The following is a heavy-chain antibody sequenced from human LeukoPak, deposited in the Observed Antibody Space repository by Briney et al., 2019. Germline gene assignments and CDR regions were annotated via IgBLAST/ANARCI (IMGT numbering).Heavy chain of an antibody. Sequence: PSETLSLTCTVSGGSISNYYWSWIRQPPGKGLEWIGYIYYSGSTNYNPSLKSRVTISVDTSKNQFSLKLSSVTAADTAVYYCARYGDYDILTGYYLYFDYWGQGTLVTVSS. V-gene: IGHV4-59*01. CDR3: ARYGDYDILTGYYLYFDY. D-gene: IGHD3-9*01. CDR1: GGSISNYY. J-gene: IGHJ4*02. CDR2: IYYSGST.